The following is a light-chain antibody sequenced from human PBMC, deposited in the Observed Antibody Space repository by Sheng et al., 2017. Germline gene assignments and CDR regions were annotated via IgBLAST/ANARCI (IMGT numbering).Light chain of an antibody. Sequence: AIQLTQSPSSLSASVGDRVTITCRASQDISRYLAWYQQRPGKAPKLLIYAASSLQSGVPSRFSGSGSGTDFSLTISSLQPEDFAAYYCLQDYNYPRTFGQGTKVEIK. CDR1: QDISRY. J-gene: IGKJ1*01. V-gene: IGKV1-6*01. CDR2: AAS. CDR3: LQDYNYPRT.